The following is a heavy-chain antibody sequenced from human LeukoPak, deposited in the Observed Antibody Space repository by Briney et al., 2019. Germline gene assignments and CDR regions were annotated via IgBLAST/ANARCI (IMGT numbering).Heavy chain of an antibody. CDR3: ARRNVYSSSWVYFDY. CDR1: GGSISSYY. V-gene: IGHV4-59*08. J-gene: IGHJ4*02. Sequence: SETLSLTCTVSGGSISSYYWSWIRQPPGKGLEWIGYIYYSGSTNYNPSLKSRVTISVDTSKNQFSLKLSSVTAADTAVYYCARRNVYSSSWVYFDYWGQGTLVTVSS. D-gene: IGHD6-13*01. CDR2: IYYSGST.